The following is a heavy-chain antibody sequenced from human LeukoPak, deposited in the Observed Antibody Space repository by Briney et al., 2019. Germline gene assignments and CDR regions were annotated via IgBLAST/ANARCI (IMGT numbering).Heavy chain of an antibody. V-gene: IGHV1-69*05. D-gene: IGHD3-22*01. CDR2: IIPIFGTA. Sequence: GASVKVSCKASGGTFSSYAISWVRQAPGQGLEWMGRIIPIFGTANYAQKFQGRVTITTDESTSTAYMELSSLRSEDTAVYYCARDIDRSSGYYRQRNWFDPWGQGTLVTVSS. CDR1: GGTFSSYA. J-gene: IGHJ5*02. CDR3: ARDIDRSSGYYRQRNWFDP.